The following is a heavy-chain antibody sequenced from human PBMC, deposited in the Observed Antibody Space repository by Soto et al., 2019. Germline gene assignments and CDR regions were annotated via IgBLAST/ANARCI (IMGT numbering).Heavy chain of an antibody. Sequence: EVQLVESGGGLVQPGGSLRLSCAASGFTFSSYYMNWVRRAPGKGLVWVARITSDGSSTTYADSVKGRFTISRDNAKNTRYLQMNSLRAEDTAVYSCARERGGGFGDVWGQGTTVTVSS. CDR1: GFTFSSYY. V-gene: IGHV3-74*01. CDR3: ARERGGGFGDV. J-gene: IGHJ6*02. D-gene: IGHD3-10*01. CDR2: ITSDGSST.